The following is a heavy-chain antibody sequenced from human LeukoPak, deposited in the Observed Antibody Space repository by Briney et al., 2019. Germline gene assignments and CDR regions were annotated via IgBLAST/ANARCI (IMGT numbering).Heavy chain of an antibody. Sequence: SETLSLTCAVYGGSFSGYYWSWIRQPPGKGLEWIGEINRSGSTNYNPSLKSRVTISVDTSKNQFSLKLSSVTAADTAVYYCARSPPYYDFWSGYYVSPMGPYYFDYWGQGTLVTVSS. D-gene: IGHD3-3*01. CDR2: INRSGST. J-gene: IGHJ4*02. V-gene: IGHV4-34*01. CDR1: GGSFSGYY. CDR3: ARSPPYYDFWSGYYVSPMGPYYFDY.